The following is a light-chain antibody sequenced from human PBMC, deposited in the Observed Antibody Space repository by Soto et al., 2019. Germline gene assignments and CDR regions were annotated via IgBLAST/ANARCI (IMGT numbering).Light chain of an antibody. CDR1: ISNIGSNY. CDR2: RNN. Sequence: QSVLTQPPSASGTPGQRVTISCSGGISNIGSNYVYWYQQFPGKAPKLLIYRNNQRPSGVPDRVSASTSGTAASLAISGLRSEDEAYDYCTSWDDSRSGPLFGGGTKVAVL. V-gene: IGLV1-47*01. J-gene: IGLJ3*02. CDR3: TSWDDSRSGPL.